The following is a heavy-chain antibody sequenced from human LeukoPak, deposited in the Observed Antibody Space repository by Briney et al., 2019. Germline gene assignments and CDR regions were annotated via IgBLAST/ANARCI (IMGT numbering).Heavy chain of an antibody. CDR1: GFIFTSYW. CDR2: INTDGSST. CDR3: AKTLQLWY. V-gene: IGHV3-74*01. D-gene: IGHD4-11*01. J-gene: IGHJ4*02. Sequence: GGSLRLSCAASGFIFTSYWMHWVRQAPGKGLVWVSHINTDGSSTTYADSVKGRFSISRDNSKNTLYLQMNSLRAEDTAVYYRAKTLQLWYWGQGTLVTVSS.